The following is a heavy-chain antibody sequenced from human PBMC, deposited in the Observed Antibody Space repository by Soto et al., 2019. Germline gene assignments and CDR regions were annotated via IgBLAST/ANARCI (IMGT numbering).Heavy chain of an antibody. CDR1: GFILSDCA. Sequence: EVQLVESGGGLVQPGGSLRLSCATSGFILSDCAMNWVRQAPGKGLEWVSYISSSSSVIDYADSVKGRFTVSRDNARNSLYLQMNSLRAEDTAVYYWARDLSWGSNWYYYMDVWGKGTTVTVSS. CDR3: ARDLSWGSNWYYYMDV. J-gene: IGHJ6*03. D-gene: IGHD7-27*01. V-gene: IGHV3-48*01. CDR2: ISSSSSVI.